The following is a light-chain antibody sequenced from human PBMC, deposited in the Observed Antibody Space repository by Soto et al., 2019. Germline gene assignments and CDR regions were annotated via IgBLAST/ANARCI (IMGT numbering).Light chain of an antibody. V-gene: IGKV3-15*01. J-gene: IGKJ1*01. CDR3: QQYNSWPWT. Sequence: MTQSPSSFSASTGDRVTITCRASQGISSNLAWYQQKPGQAPRLLISGASTRATGIPARFSGSGSGTEFTLTISSLQSEDFAVYYCQQYNSWPWTFGQGTKVDIK. CDR2: GAS. CDR1: QGISSN.